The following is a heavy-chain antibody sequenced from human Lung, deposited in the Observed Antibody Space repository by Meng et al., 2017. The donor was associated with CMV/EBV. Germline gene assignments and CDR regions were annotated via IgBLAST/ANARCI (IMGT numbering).Heavy chain of an antibody. D-gene: IGHD6-13*01. V-gene: IGHV3-21*01. Sequence: GESLKISCAASGFTFSSYSMNWVRQAPGKGLEWVSSISSSSSYIYYADSVKGRFTISRDNAKNSLYLQMNSLRAEDTAVYYCARGSSSSWYEGSYYFDYWGQGTLVTVSS. J-gene: IGHJ4*02. CDR2: ISSSSSYI. CDR3: ARGSSSSWYEGSYYFDY. CDR1: GFTFSSYS.